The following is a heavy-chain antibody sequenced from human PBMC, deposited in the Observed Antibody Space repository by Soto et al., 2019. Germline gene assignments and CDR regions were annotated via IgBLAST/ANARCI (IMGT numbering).Heavy chain of an antibody. CDR2: IRSKTYGGTT. Sequence: PGGSLRLACTASGFRFGNYAMSWFRQAPGKGLEWVGLIRSKTYGGTTEYAASVKGRFTISRDDSKTIAYLQMNSLKIDDTAMYYCTRVSYDFWSAYHIGRLYYLFYGLDVWGQGTTVTVFS. J-gene: IGHJ6*02. D-gene: IGHD3-3*01. CDR3: TRVSYDFWSAYHIGRLYYLFYGLDV. V-gene: IGHV3-49*03. CDR1: GFRFGNYA.